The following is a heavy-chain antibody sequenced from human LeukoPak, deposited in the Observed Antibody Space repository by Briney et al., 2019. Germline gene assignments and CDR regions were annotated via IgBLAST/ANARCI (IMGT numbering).Heavy chain of an antibody. Sequence: PGGSLRLSCAASGFTFSSYAMHWVRQAPGKGLEWVAVISYDGSNKYYADSVKGRFTISRDNSKNTLYLQINSLRAEDTAVYYCARDSRRMGAPRAIDYWGQGTLVTVSS. D-gene: IGHD1-26*01. V-gene: IGHV3-30-3*01. CDR3: ARDSRRMGAPRAIDY. CDR2: ISYDGSNK. CDR1: GFTFSSYA. J-gene: IGHJ4*02.